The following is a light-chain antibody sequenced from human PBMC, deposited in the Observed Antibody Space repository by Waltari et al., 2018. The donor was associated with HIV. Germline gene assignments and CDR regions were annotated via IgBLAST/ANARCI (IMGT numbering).Light chain of an antibody. Sequence: QSALTQPASVSGSPGQSITISCTGTSSAVGSYNVVSWYQQHPGKAPKPMIYEDNKRSSGVSNRFSASKSGNTASLTISGLQAEDEAEYYCCSYTGSNAWLFGGGTKLTVL. CDR1: SSAVGSYNV. CDR3: CSYTGSNAWL. V-gene: IGLV2-23*01. CDR2: EDN. J-gene: IGLJ3*02.